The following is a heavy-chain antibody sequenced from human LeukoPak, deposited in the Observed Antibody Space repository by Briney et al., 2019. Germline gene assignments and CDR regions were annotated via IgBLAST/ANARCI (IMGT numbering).Heavy chain of an antibody. D-gene: IGHD6-13*01. CDR3: AKMVAAGNMYPLRPQH. Sequence: GGSLRLSCAASGITFSSYAMSWVRQAPGKGLEWVSAINSGSTTYYADSVKGRFTISRDNSKNTLSLQMNSLRVEDTALYYCAKMVAAGNMYPLRPQHWGQGTLVTVSS. J-gene: IGHJ1*01. V-gene: IGHV3-23*01. CDR1: GITFSSYA. CDR2: INSGSTT.